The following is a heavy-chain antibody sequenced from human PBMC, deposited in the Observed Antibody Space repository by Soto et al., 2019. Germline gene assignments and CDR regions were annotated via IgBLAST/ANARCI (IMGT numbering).Heavy chain of an antibody. CDR3: ARARYCSSPSCYSPFDY. Sequence: QVQLQESGPGLVKPSQTLSLTCTVSGGSISSGGYYWSWIRQHPGKGLEWIGYIYCSGNTYYNPSLESRVSISIDTSKRQFSLNLNSVTAADTAVYYCARARYCSSPSCYSPFDYWGQGTLVTVSS. D-gene: IGHD2-2*01. J-gene: IGHJ4*02. CDR1: GGSISSGGYY. CDR2: IYCSGNT. V-gene: IGHV4-31*03.